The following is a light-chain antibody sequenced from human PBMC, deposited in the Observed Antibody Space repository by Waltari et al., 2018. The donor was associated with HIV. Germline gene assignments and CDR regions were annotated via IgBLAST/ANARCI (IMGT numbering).Light chain of an antibody. CDR1: SSDVGIYNL. CDR2: EVS. Sequence: QSAPPQPASGSGSPGQSITISCTGTSSDVGIYNLVSWYQQHPGKAPKLMIYEVSKRPSGVSNRFSGSKSGNTASLTISGLQAEDEADYYCCSYAGSSTFVVFGGGTKLTVL. V-gene: IGLV2-23*02. J-gene: IGLJ2*01. CDR3: CSYAGSSTFVV.